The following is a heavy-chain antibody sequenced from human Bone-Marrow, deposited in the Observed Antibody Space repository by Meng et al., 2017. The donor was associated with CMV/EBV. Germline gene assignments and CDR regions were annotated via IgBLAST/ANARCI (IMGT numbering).Heavy chain of an antibody. V-gene: IGHV3-23*03. CDR3: ARESIVGAYYYYYYGMDV. J-gene: IGHJ6*02. CDR2: IYSGGSST. D-gene: IGHD1-26*01. CDR1: GFTFSSYA. Sequence: GGSLRLSCAASGFTFSSYAMSWVRQAPGKGLEWVSVIYSGGSSTYYADSVKGRFTISRDNSKNTLYLQMNSLRAEDTAVYYCARESIVGAYYYYYYGMDVWGQGTTVTVSS.